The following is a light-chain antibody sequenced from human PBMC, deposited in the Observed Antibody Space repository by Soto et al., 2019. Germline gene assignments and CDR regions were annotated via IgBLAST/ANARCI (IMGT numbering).Light chain of an antibody. CDR3: QQYNSWPT. Sequence: EIVMTQSPATLSVSPGERATLSCRASQSVSTNLAWYQHKLGQAPRLLIYGVSTRATGIPARFSGSGSETEFTLTISSLQSEDFAVYYCQQYNSWPTFGQGTKVEI. J-gene: IGKJ1*01. CDR2: GVS. CDR1: QSVSTN. V-gene: IGKV3-15*01.